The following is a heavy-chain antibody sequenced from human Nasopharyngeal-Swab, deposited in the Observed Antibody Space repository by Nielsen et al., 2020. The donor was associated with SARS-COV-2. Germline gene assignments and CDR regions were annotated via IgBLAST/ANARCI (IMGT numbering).Heavy chain of an antibody. D-gene: IGHD3-16*01. J-gene: IGHJ4*02. V-gene: IGHV3-30-3*01. CDR2: ISYDGSNK. CDR1: GFTFSSYA. CDR3: ARDIDDYVWGSYFDY. Sequence: GGSLRLSCAASGFTFSSYAMHWVRQAPGKGLEWVAVISYDGSNKYYADSVKGRFTISRDNSKNTLYLQMNSLRAEDTAVYYCARDIDDYVWGSYFDYWGQGTLVTV.